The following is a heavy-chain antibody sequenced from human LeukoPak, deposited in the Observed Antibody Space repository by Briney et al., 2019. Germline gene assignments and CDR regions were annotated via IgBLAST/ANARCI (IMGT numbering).Heavy chain of an antibody. D-gene: IGHD4-17*01. CDR2: ISYSGST. CDR1: GGSISSHY. CDR3: ARDPTTVTKGFDI. J-gene: IGHJ3*02. V-gene: IGHV4-59*11. Sequence: SETLSLTCTVSGGSISSHYWTWIRQSPGKGLEWIGYISYSGSTNYNPSLKSRVTLSVDTSKNQFSLKLRSVTAADTAVYYCARDPTTVTKGFDIWGQGTMVTVSS.